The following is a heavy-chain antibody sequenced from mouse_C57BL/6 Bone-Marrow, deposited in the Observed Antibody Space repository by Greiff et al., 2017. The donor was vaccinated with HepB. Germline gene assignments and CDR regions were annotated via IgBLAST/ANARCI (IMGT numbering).Heavy chain of an antibody. Sequence: QVQLQQSGAELARPGASVKLSCKASGYTFTSYGISWVKQRTGQGLEWIGEIYPRSGNTYYNEKFKGKATLTADKSSSTAYMELRSLTSEDSAVYFCARWVPRSVAYWGQGTLVTVSA. CDR1: GYTFTSYG. CDR3: ARWVPRSVAY. CDR2: IYPRSGNT. V-gene: IGHV1-81*01. D-gene: IGHD1-1*01. J-gene: IGHJ3*01.